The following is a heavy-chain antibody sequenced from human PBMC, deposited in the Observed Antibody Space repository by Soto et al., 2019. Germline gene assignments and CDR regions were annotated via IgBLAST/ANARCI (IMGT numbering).Heavy chain of an antibody. CDR2: MSYSGYT. Sequence: QVQLQESGPGLVKPSETLSLTCTVSGGSISSISNHYCSWIRLPPGKGLEWIGYMSYSGYTSYNLSLKRRVIISVDTSKNQFSLNLTSVTAADTAVYYCATQGFGVLHGLVDVWGQGTTVTVSS. D-gene: IGHD3-10*01. J-gene: IGHJ6*02. CDR1: GGSISSISNHY. V-gene: IGHV4-59*08. CDR3: ATQGFGVLHGLVDV.